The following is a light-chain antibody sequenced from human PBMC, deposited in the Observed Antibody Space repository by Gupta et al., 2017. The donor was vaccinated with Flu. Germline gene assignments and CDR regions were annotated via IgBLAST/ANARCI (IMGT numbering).Light chain of an antibody. CDR2: EVS. CDR1: SSDVGGYNY. Sequence: SSDVGGYNYVSWYQQHPGKAPKLMIYEVSNRPSGVSNRFSGSKSGNTASLTIAGLQAEDEADYYCSSYTSSSTLGVFGGGTKLTVL. CDR3: SSYTSSSTLGV. J-gene: IGLJ3*02. V-gene: IGLV2-14*01.